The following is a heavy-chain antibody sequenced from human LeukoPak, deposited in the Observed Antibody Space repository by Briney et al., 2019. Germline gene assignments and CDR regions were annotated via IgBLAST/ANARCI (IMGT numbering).Heavy chain of an antibody. J-gene: IGHJ4*02. CDR2: TYYRSKWYN. V-gene: IGHV6-1*01. D-gene: IGHD2/OR15-2a*01. CDR1: GDIFSSKSAA. Sequence: SQTLSLTCAISGDIFSSKSAAWPWIRQSQSRGLEGLGRTYYRSKWYNDYAVSVKSRITINPDTSKNKFSLQLSSVTPEDTAVYYCARESDLPGLSGVFDYWGQGTLVTVSS. CDR3: ARESDLPGLSGVFDY.